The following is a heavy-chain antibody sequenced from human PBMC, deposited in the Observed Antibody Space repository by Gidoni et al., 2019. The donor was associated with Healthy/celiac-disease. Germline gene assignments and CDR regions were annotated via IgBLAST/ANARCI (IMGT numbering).Heavy chain of an antibody. V-gene: IGHV4-34*01. Sequence: QVQLQQWGAGLLKPSETLSLTCAVYGGSFSGYYWSWIRQPPGKGLEWIGEINHSGSTNYNPSLKSRVTISVDTSKNQFSLKLSSVTAADTAVYYCARGRTYGDPSYYYGMDVWGQGTTVTVSS. CDR3: ARGRTYGDPSYYYGMDV. D-gene: IGHD4-17*01. J-gene: IGHJ6*02. CDR2: INHSGST. CDR1: GGSFSGYY.